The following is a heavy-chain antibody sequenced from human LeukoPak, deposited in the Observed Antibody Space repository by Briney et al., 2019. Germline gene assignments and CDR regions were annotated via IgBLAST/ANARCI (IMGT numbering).Heavy chain of an antibody. J-gene: IGHJ4*02. V-gene: IGHV3-30-3*01. CDR3: ASDGRGYYDSSGYLDY. CDR2: ISYDGSDK. Sequence: PGRSLRLSCAASGFTFSSYAMHWDRQAPGKGLEWVAVISYDGSDKYYADSVKGRFTISRDNSKDTLYLQMNSLRAEDTAVYYCASDGRGYYDSSGYLDYWGQGTLVTVSS. CDR1: GFTFSSYA. D-gene: IGHD3-22*01.